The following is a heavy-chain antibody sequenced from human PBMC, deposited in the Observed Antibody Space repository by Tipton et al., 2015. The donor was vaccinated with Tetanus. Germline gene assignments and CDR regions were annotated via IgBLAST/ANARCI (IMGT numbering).Heavy chain of an antibody. Sequence: RLVQSGGGLIQPGGSLRLSCAASGFTVSSNYMSWVRQAPGKGLEWVSVIYSGGSTYYADSVKGRFTISRDNSKNTLYLQMNSLRAEDTAVYYCARGYYYGSGSYYNPPFFDYWGQGTLVTVSS. J-gene: IGHJ4*02. CDR1: GFTVSSNY. V-gene: IGHV3-53*01. CDR2: IYSGGST. CDR3: ARGYYYGSGSYYNPPFFDY. D-gene: IGHD3-10*01.